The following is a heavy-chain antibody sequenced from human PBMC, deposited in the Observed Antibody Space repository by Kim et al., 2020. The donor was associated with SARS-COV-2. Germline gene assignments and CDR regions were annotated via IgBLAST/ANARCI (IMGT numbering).Heavy chain of an antibody. D-gene: IGHD2-21*01. CDR3: ARSSQLSIGVNWFDP. J-gene: IGHJ5*02. V-gene: IGHV4-59*01. Sequence: PSLKSRVTISVDTSKNQFSLRLSSVTAADTAVYYCARSSQLSIGVNWFDPWGQGTLVTVSS.